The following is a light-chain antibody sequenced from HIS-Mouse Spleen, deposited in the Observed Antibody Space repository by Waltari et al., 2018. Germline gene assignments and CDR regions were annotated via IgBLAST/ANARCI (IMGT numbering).Light chain of an antibody. Sequence: QSVLTQPPSASGTPGQRVTIPCSGSSSNIGSKTVTWYQQLPGTAPKLLIYSNNQRPSGVPDRFSGSKSGTSASLAISGLQSEDEADYYCAAWDDSLNGWVFGGGTKLTVL. J-gene: IGLJ3*02. CDR2: SNN. CDR3: AAWDDSLNGWV. V-gene: IGLV1-44*01. CDR1: SSNIGSKT.